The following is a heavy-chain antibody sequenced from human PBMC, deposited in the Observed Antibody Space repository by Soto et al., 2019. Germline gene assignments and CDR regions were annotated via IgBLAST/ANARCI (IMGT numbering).Heavy chain of an antibody. CDR1: GDSISSSSYY. V-gene: IGHV4-39*01. Sequence: QLQLQESGPGLVKPSETLSLTCTVSGDSISSSSYYWGWIRQPPGKGLEWIGTIYYSGNTYYNPSLKSRVTISVDTSKNQFSLKLSSVTAADTAVYYCARHVTMAWFDPWGQGTLVTVSS. D-gene: IGHD3-10*01. CDR3: ARHVTMAWFDP. J-gene: IGHJ5*02. CDR2: IYYSGNT.